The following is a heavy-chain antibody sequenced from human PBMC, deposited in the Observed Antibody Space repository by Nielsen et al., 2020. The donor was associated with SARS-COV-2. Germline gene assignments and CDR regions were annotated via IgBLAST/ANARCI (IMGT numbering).Heavy chain of an antibody. J-gene: IGHJ6*02. CDR2: ISAYNGNT. CDR1: GYTFVSYG. CDR3: ARDEASRGFPSSYYYGMDV. Sequence: ASVKVSCKASGYTFVSYGISWVRQAPGQGLEWMGWISAYNGNTKYAQKLQGRVTMTTDTSTSTAYMELRSLRSDDTAVYFCARDEASRGFPSSYYYGMDVWGQGNTVTVSS. D-gene: IGHD3-22*01. V-gene: IGHV1-18*01.